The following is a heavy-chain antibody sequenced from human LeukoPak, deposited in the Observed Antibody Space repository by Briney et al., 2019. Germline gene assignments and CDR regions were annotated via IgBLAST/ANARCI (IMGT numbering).Heavy chain of an antibody. CDR1: GFTFSSYE. J-gene: IGHJ6*03. D-gene: IGHD6-13*01. V-gene: IGHV3-48*03. CDR3: VRDPSYGSSWYYYMDV. CDR2: ISSSGSTI. Sequence: PGGSLRLSCAASGFTFSSYETNWVRHAPEEGLEWVSYISSSGSTIYYADSVKGRFPIARDNSKSSLYLQRDSLRVEDTAVYYCVRDPSYGSSWYYYMDVWGKGTTLTVSS.